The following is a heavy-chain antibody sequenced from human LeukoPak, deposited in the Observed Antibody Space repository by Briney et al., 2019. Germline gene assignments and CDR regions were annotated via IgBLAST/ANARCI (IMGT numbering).Heavy chain of an antibody. CDR2: IYYSGST. CDR1: GGSISSYY. Sequence: SETLSLTCTVSGGSISSYYWSWIRQPPGKGLEWIGYIYYSGSTNYNPFLKSRVTISVDTSKNQFSLKLSSVTAADTAVYYCARQAYADYGDYYYYGMDVWGQGTTVTVSS. V-gene: IGHV4-59*08. D-gene: IGHD4-17*01. J-gene: IGHJ6*02. CDR3: ARQAYADYGDYYYYGMDV.